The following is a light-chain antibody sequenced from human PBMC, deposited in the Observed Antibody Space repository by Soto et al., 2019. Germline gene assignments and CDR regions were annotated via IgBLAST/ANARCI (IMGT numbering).Light chain of an antibody. V-gene: IGLV2-14*03. CDR3: NSYTSSGSYV. CDR2: DVS. J-gene: IGLJ1*01. Sequence: QSALTQPASVSGSPGQSIAISCTGSSSDVGNYNYVSWYQQHPGNAPKLMIYDVSNRPSGVSNRFSGSKSGNTASLTISGLQAEDEADYYCNSYTSSGSYVFGSGTKLTVL. CDR1: SSDVGNYNY.